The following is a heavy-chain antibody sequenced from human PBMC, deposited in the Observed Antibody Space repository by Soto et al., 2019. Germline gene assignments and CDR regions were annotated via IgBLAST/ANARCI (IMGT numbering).Heavy chain of an antibody. CDR1: GFTFNTYG. D-gene: IGHD1-26*01. Sequence: GGSLRLSCAASGFTFNTYGMHWVRQAPGKGLEWVAVISFDESDKFYADSVKGRFTISRDNSKNTLSLQMNSLRPEDTAVYYCAKGASGSYFNWFDPWGQGTLVTVSS. J-gene: IGHJ5*02. CDR3: AKGASGSYFNWFDP. V-gene: IGHV3-30*18. CDR2: ISFDESDK.